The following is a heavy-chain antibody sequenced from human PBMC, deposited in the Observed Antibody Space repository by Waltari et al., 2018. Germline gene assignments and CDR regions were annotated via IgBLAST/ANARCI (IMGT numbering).Heavy chain of an antibody. Sequence: QVQLVQSGAEVKKPGASVKVSCKASGYTFTSYDINWVRQATGQGLEWMGWMNPNSGNTGYAKKFQGRVTMTRNTSISTAYMELSSLRSEDTAVYYCARGLVEMATIYFDLWGRGTLVTVSS. V-gene: IGHV1-8*01. CDR1: GYTFTSYD. J-gene: IGHJ2*01. D-gene: IGHD5-12*01. CDR2: MNPNSGNT. CDR3: ARGLVEMATIYFDL.